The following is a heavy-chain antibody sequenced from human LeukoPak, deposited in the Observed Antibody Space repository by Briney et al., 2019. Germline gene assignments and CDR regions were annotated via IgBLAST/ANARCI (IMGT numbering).Heavy chain of an antibody. Sequence: SSETLSLTCTVSGGSISSGSYYWSWIRQPAGKGLEWIGRIYTSGSTNYNPSLKSRVTISVDTSKNQFSLKLSSVTAADTAMYYCARSLAGTSNWDWGQGTLVTVSS. J-gene: IGHJ4*02. CDR1: GGSISSGSYY. CDR2: IYTSGST. V-gene: IGHV4-61*02. D-gene: IGHD2-2*01. CDR3: ARSLAGTSNWD.